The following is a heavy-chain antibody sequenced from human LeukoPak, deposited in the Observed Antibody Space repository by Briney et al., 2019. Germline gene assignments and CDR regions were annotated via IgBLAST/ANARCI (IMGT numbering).Heavy chain of an antibody. D-gene: IGHD4-17*01. CDR1: GFTFSSYG. V-gene: IGHV3-30*02. J-gene: IGHJ5*02. CDR3: ARDPSVDYGDYDLGWFDP. CDR2: IRYGGSNK. Sequence: PGGSLRLSCAASGFTFSSYGMHWVRQAPGKGLEWVAFIRYGGSNKYYADSVKGRFTISRDNSKNTLYLQMNSLRAEDTAVYYCARDPSVDYGDYDLGWFDPWGQGTLVTVSS.